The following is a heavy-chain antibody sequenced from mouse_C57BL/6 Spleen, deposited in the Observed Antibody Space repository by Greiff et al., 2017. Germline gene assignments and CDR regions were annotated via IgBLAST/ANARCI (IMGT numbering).Heavy chain of an antibody. CDR1: GYTFTDYY. V-gene: IGHV1-26*01. CDR2: INPNNGGT. CDR3: ARDPSYG. D-gene: IGHD1-1*01. Sequence: EVQLQQSGPELVKPGASVKISCKASGYTFTDYYMNWVKQSHGKSLEWIGDINPNNGGTSYNQKFKGKATLTVDKSSSTAYMELRSLTSEDSAVYYCARDPSYGWGQGTTLTVSS. J-gene: IGHJ2*01.